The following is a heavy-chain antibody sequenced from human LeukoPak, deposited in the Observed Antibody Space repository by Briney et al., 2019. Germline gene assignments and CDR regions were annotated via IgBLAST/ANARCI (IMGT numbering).Heavy chain of an antibody. J-gene: IGHJ6*02. D-gene: IGHD3-10*01. V-gene: IGHV1-8*01. CDR1: GYTFTSYD. CDR3: ARGVGVRGVRLYYGMDV. Sequence: ASVKVSCKASGYTFTSYDINWVRQATGQGLEWMGWMDPNSDNTGYAQKFQGRVTMTRNTSMSTAYMELSSLRSEDTAVYYCARGVGVRGVRLYYGMDVWGQGTTVTVSS. CDR2: MDPNSDNT.